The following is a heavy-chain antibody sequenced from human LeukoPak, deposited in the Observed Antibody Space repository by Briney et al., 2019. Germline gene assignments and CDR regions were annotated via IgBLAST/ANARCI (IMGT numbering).Heavy chain of an antibody. V-gene: IGHV3-23*01. CDR1: GVIISSYA. CDR3: AKDGLAYCTNGVCPFDY. J-gene: IGHJ4*02. D-gene: IGHD2-8*01. CDR2: ISGSGGST. Sequence: PGGSLRLSCAASGVIISSYAMSWVRQAPGKGLEWVSAISGSGGSTYYADSVKGRFTISRDNSKNTLYLQMNSLRAEDTAVYYCAKDGLAYCTNGVCPFDYWGQGTLVTVSS.